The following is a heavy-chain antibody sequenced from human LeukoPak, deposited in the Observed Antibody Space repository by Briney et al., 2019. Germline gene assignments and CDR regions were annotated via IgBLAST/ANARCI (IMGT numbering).Heavy chain of an antibody. CDR3: ARDPYDILTGPYFDY. CDR2: INYDGSST. V-gene: IGHV3-74*01. J-gene: IGHJ4*02. Sequence: GGSLRLSCAASGFTFSNYWMHWVRQAPGKGLVWVSRINYDGSSTNYADSVKGRFTISRDNAKNTLYLQMNSLRAEDTAVYYCARDPYDILTGPYFDYWGQGTLVTVSS. D-gene: IGHD3-9*01. CDR1: GFTFSNYW.